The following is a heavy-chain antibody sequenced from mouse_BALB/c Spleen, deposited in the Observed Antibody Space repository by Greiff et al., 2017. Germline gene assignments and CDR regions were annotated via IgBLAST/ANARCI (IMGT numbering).Heavy chain of an antibody. J-gene: IGHJ3*01. CDR1: GDSITSGY. V-gene: IGHV3-8*02. CDR2: ISYSGST. CDR3: VYGNYEWFAY. D-gene: IGHD2-10*02. Sequence: EVQLKESGPSLVKPSQTLSLTCSVTGDSITSGYWNWIRKFPGNKLEYMGYISYSGSTYYNPSLKSRISITRDTSKNQYYLQLNSVTTEDTATYYCVYGNYEWFAYWGQGTLVTVSA.